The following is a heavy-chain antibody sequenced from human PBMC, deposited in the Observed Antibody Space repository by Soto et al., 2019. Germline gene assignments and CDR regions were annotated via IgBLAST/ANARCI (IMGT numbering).Heavy chain of an antibody. CDR2: VSSTSSYI. CDR3: ARDLQAGAFDI. V-gene: IGHV3-21*01. Sequence: ESGGGLVQPGGSLRLSCAASGFTFSTYSMHWVRQAPGKGLEWVSSVSSTSSYIYYADSLKGRFTISRDNAKNSLYLQMNSLRAEDTAVYYCARDLQAGAFDIWGQGTMVTVSS. J-gene: IGHJ3*02. CDR1: GFTFSTYS.